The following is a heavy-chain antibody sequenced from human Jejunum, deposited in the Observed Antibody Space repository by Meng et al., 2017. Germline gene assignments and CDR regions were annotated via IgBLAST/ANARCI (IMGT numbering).Heavy chain of an antibody. CDR2: IYSGGST. CDR3: ARQLNVWDSTGTYGGDFDF. Sequence: QLQLQDSGPGLVKPSETLSLTCSVSGFSISHMGYHWGWIRQTPGKGLEWIGSIYSGGSTKYNPSLKSRVTVSLDTSKKQFSLHLNSLTAADTAVYFCARQLNVWDSTGTYGGDFDFWGQGTLVTVSS. J-gene: IGHJ4*02. V-gene: IGHV4-39*01. D-gene: IGHD3-22*01. CDR1: GFSISHMGYH.